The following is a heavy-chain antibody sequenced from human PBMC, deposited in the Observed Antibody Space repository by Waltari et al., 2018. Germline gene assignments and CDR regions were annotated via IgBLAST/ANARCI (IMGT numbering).Heavy chain of an antibody. D-gene: IGHD2-15*01. J-gene: IGHJ4*02. CDR2: MNPNSGNT. V-gene: IGHV1-8*01. CDR3: ARMGLYCSGGSCYAPPNDY. Sequence: QVQLVQSGAEVKKPGASVKVSCKASGYTFTSYDINWVRQATGQGLEWMGWMNPNSGNTGYAQKFQGRVTMTRNTSISTAYMELSSLRSEDTAVYYCARMGLYCSGGSCYAPPNDYWGQGTLVTVSS. CDR1: GYTFTSYD.